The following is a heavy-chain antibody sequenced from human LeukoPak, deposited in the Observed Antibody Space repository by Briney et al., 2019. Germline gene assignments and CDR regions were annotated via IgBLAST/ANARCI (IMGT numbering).Heavy chain of an antibody. CDR2: ISSSGSYI. V-gene: IGHV3-21*01. D-gene: IGHD3-3*01. CDR3: ARGAGTIFGEYYYYMDV. CDR1: GATFSDSA. J-gene: IGHJ6*03. Sequence: GGSLRLSCAASGATFSDSAMTWVRQVPVKGLEWVSSISSSGSYIYYADSVKGRFTISRDNAKNSLYLQMNSLRADDTAVYHCARGAGTIFGEYYYYMDVWGKGTAVTVSS.